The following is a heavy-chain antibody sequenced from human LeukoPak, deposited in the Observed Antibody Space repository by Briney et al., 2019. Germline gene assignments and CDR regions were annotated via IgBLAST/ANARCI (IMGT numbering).Heavy chain of an antibody. V-gene: IGHV4-61*02. CDR2: IYTSGST. D-gene: IGHD3-3*01. J-gene: IGHJ4*02. CDR1: GGSISSGSYY. Sequence: SQTLSLTCTVSGGSISSGSYYWSWIRQPAGKGLEWIGRIYTSGSTNYNPSLKSRVTISVDTSKNQFSLKLSSVTAADTAVYYRARNSATIFGVVMDYFDYWGQGTLVTVSS. CDR3: ARNSATIFGVVMDYFDY.